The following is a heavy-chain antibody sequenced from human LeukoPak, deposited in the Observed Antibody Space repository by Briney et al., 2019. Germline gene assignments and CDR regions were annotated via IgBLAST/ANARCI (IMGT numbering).Heavy chain of an antibody. CDR3: AREDPLVAARGLDY. J-gene: IGHJ4*02. Sequence: SETLSLTCTASGGSISSSSYYWGWIRQPPGKGLEWIGSIYYSGSTYYNPSLKSRVTISVDTSKNQFSLKLSSVTAADTAVYYCAREDPLVAARGLDYWGQGTLVTVSS. CDR1: GGSISSSSYY. V-gene: IGHV4-39*07. CDR2: IYYSGST. D-gene: IGHD2-15*01.